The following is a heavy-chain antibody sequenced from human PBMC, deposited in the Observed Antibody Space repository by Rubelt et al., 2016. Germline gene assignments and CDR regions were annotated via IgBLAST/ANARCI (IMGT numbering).Heavy chain of an antibody. Sequence: QVQLQQWGAGLLKPSETLSLTCAVYGGSFSGYYWSWIRQPPGKGLEWIGEINHSGSTNYNPSLMGRVTISVDTSKNQFSLKLSAVTAAETAVYYCARGGIAVAGTPDYWGQGTLVTVSS. CDR1: GGSFSGYY. V-gene: IGHV4-34*01. J-gene: IGHJ4*02. CDR3: ARGGIAVAGTPDY. CDR2: INHSGST. D-gene: IGHD6-19*01.